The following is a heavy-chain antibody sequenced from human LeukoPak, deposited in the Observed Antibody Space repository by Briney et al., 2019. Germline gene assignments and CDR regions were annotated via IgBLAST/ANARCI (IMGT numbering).Heavy chain of an antibody. Sequence: SETLSLTCTVSGGSISSYYWSWIRQPPGKGLEWIGYIYYSGSTNYNPSLKSRVTISVDTSKNQFSLKLSSVTAAYTAVYYCARVRTQQLHRYFDDWGKGTLVTVSS. CDR3: ARVRTQQLHRYFDD. J-gene: IGHJ4*02. CDR1: GGSISSYY. CDR2: IYYSGST. V-gene: IGHV4-59*01. D-gene: IGHD6-13*01.